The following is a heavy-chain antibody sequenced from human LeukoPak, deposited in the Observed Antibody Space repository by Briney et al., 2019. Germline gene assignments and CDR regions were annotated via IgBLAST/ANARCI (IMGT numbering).Heavy chain of an antibody. V-gene: IGHV3-9*01. CDR2: ISWNSGSI. D-gene: IGHD4-17*01. Sequence: PGRSLRLSCAASGFTFDDYAMHWVRQAPGKGLEWVSGISWNSGSIGYADSVKGRFTISRDNAKNSLYLQMNSLRAEDTALYYCAKATVTTGYYYGMDVWGQGTTVTVSS. CDR3: AKATVTTGYYYGMDV. CDR1: GFTFDDYA. J-gene: IGHJ6*02.